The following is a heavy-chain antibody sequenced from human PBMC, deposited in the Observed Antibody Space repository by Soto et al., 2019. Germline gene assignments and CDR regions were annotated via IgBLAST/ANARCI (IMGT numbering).Heavy chain of an antibody. Sequence: KPSETLSLTCTVSGGSISSGGYYWSWIRQHPGKGLEWIGYIYYSGSTNYNPSLKSRVTISLDTSKNQFSLKLSSVTAADTAVYYCARLPVLVTAIWFDPWGQGTLVTVSS. J-gene: IGHJ5*02. CDR2: IYYSGST. D-gene: IGHD2-21*02. V-gene: IGHV4-61*08. CDR3: ARLPVLVTAIWFDP. CDR1: GGSISSGGYY.